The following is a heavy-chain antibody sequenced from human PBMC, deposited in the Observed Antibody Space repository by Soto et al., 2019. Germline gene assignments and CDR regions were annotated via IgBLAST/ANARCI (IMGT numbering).Heavy chain of an antibody. CDR2: IYYSGST. D-gene: IGHD6-19*01. J-gene: IGHJ5*02. CDR3: ARESPSKYSSGWYWSRSNWFDP. Sequence: PSETLSLTCTVSGGSISSGDYYWSWIRQHPGKGLEWIGYIYYSGSTYYNPSLKSRVTISVDTSKNQFSLELSSVTPEDTAVYYCARESPSKYSSGWYWSRSNWFDPWGQGTLVTVSS. V-gene: IGHV4-31*03. CDR1: GGSISSGDYY.